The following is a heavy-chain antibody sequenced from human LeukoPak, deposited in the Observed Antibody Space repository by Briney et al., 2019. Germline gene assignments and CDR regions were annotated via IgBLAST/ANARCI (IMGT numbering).Heavy chain of an antibody. J-gene: IGHJ1*01. V-gene: IGHV4-4*07. CDR2: IYSSGIT. CDR3: ARGPMASTGNLHFQH. CDR1: GGSISSNY. D-gene: IGHD1-14*01. Sequence: SETLSLTCTVSGGSISSNYWSWLRQPAGKGVEWIGRIYSSGITTFNPSLKIRVTMSVATSKNQFSLNLRSVTAADTAVYYCARGPMASTGNLHFQHWGQGTLVTVSS.